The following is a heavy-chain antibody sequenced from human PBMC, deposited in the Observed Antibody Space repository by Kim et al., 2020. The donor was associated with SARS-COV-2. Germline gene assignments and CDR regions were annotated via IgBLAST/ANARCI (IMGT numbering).Heavy chain of an antibody. D-gene: IGHD3-22*01. V-gene: IGHV3-21*01. CDR3: ARSSAPPYAGSRVGYYS. J-gene: IGHJ5*01. Sequence: GGSLRLSCAASGFTFSSYDMNWVRQAPGKGLEWVSAISSSGSNIYYADSVKGRFTISRDNSKNTLYLQMNSLRAEDTAVYYCARSSAPPYAGSRVGYYS. CDR1: GFTFSSYD. CDR2: ISSSGSNI.